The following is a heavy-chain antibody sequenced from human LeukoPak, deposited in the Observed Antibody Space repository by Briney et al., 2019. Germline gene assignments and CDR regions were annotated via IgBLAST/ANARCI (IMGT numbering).Heavy chain of an antibody. Sequence: GGSLRLSCAAAGFTFSSYWMSWVRQAPGKGLERVANIKEDGSEKNYVDSVRGRFTISRDNAKNSLHLQMNSLRAEDTAVYYCARERLYGASALDYWGQGTLVTVSS. CDR3: ARERLYGASALDY. CDR1: GFTFSSYW. D-gene: IGHD4-17*01. J-gene: IGHJ4*02. CDR2: IKEDGSEK. V-gene: IGHV3-7*01.